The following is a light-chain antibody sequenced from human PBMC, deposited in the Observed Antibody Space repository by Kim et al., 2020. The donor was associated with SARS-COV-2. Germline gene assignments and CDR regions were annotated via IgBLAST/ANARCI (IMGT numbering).Light chain of an antibody. J-gene: IGLJ2*01. V-gene: IGLV1-44*01. CDR1: GSNIGKNT. CDR2: TDT. CDR3: AAWDDSLNGLV. Sequence: GQRVTIACSGSGSNIGKNTVSWYQQVPGMAPKLIIYTDTQRPSGVPNRLSASKSGTSASLAISGLRSEDEAHYHCAAWDDSLNGLVFGGGTKLTVL.